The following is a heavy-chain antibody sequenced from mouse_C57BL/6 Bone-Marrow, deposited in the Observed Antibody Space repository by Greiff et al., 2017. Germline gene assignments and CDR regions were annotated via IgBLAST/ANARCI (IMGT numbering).Heavy chain of an antibody. J-gene: IGHJ2*01. CDR2: IYPRSGNT. CDR3: ARYPYGNYGY. CDR1: GYTFTSYG. V-gene: IGHV1-81*01. D-gene: IGHD2-1*01. Sequence: QVQLKESGAELARPGASVKLSCKASGYTFTSYGISWVKQRTGQGLEWIGEIYPRSGNTYYNEKFKGKATLTADKSSSTAYMELRSLTSEDSAVYFCARYPYGNYGYWGQGTTLTVSS.